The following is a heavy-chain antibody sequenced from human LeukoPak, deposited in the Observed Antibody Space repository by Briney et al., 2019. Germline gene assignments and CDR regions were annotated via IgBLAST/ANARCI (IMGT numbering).Heavy chain of an antibody. V-gene: IGHV1-2*06. D-gene: IGHD4-17*01. CDR2: INPNRGVT. CDR3: ARNPYDDYLPDY. CDR1: GYTFSDYH. Sequence: ASVKVSCKASGYTFSDYHMHWVRQAPGQGLEWMGRINPNRGVTNYAQKFQDRVTMTRDTSISTAYMELSGLRSDGTAVYYCARNPYDDYLPDYWGQGTLVTVSS. J-gene: IGHJ4*02.